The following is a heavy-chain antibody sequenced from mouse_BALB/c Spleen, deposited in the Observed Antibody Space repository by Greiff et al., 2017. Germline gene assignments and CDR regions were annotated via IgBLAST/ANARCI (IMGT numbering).Heavy chain of an antibody. CDR3: AGYGSSYYFDY. CDR2: ISYDGSN. Sequence: EVKLVESGPGLVKPSQSLSLTCSVTGYSITSGYYWNWIRQFPGNKLEWMGYISYDGSNNYNPSLKNRISITRDTSKNQFFLKLNSVTTEDTATYYCAGYGSSYYFDYWGQGTTLTVSS. J-gene: IGHJ2*01. CDR1: GYSITSGYY. V-gene: IGHV3-6*02. D-gene: IGHD1-1*01.